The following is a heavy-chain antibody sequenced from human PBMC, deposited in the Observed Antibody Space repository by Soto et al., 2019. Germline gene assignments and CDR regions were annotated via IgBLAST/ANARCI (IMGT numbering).Heavy chain of an antibody. J-gene: IGHJ3*02. V-gene: IGHV3-73*01. CDR1: GFTFSGSA. Sequence: GGSLRLSCAASGFTFSGSAMHWVRQASGKGLEWVGRIRSKANSYATAYAASVKGRFTISRDDSKNTAYLQMNSLKTEDTAMYYCTRPNHRYCGGDCYHDAFDIWGQGTMVTVSS. CDR3: TRPNHRYCGGDCYHDAFDI. D-gene: IGHD2-21*02. CDR2: IRSKANSYAT.